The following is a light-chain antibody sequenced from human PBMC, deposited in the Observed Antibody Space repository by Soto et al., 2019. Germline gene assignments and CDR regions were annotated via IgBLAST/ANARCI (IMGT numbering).Light chain of an antibody. J-gene: IGKJ1*01. CDR3: QQYSKWPT. CDR1: QSVSAN. Sequence: EIVMTQSPATLSVSPGERATLSFRASQSVSANLAWYQHKPGQAPRLLIYGASTRATGIPARFSGSGTGTDFTLTISSLQSEDFAVYYCQQYSKWPTFCRVTKVAIK. V-gene: IGKV3-15*01. CDR2: GAS.